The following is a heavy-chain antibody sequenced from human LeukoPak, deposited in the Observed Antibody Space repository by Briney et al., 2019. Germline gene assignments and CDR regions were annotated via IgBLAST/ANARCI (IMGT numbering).Heavy chain of an antibody. CDR3: ARSDSGSWRDAFDI. Sequence: ASVKVSCKASGYTFTSYDINWVRQATGQGLEWMGWMNPNSGNTGYAQKFQGRVTMTRNTSISTAYMELSSLRSEDTAVYYCARSDSGSWRDAFDIWGQGTMVTVSS. D-gene: IGHD6-13*01. V-gene: IGHV1-8*01. CDR1: GYTFTSYD. CDR2: MNPNSGNT. J-gene: IGHJ3*02.